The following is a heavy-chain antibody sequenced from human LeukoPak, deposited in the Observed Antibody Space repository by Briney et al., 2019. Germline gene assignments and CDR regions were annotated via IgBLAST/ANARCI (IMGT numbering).Heavy chain of an antibody. D-gene: IGHD3-10*01. CDR2: IYSGGTT. V-gene: IGHV3-66*01. J-gene: IGHJ4*02. CDR1: GFTVSTNY. CDR3: AREKAPYGSGLDY. Sequence: GGSLRLSCAASGFTVSTNYMSWVRQAPGKGLEWVSVIYSGGTTYNADSVKGRFTISRDNSKSTLSLRMNSLRAEDTAVYYCAREKAPYGSGLDYWGQGTLVTVSS.